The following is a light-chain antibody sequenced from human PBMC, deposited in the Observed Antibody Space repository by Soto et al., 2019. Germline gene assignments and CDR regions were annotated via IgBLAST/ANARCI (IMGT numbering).Light chain of an antibody. CDR2: GVS. V-gene: IGLV2-8*01. Sequence: HSVLTQPPSASGSPGQSVTISCTGTSSDVGGYNSVSWYQQHPGKAPKLMIYGVSTRPSGVPDRFSGSKSGNTASLTVSGLQAEDEADYYCSSYAGRNNAVVFGGGTKVPVL. CDR3: SSYAGRNNAVV. CDR1: SSDVGGYNS. J-gene: IGLJ2*01.